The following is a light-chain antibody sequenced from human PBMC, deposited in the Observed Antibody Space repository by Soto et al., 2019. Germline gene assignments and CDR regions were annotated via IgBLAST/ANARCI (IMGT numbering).Light chain of an antibody. Sequence: EIVMTQSPATVSVSPGERVTLSCRASQSVSSNLAWYQQKPGQAPRLLIYGASTRATDIPVRFSGSGSGTEFTHTISSLQSEDFAVYYCQQYNDWPRTFGQGTKVDIK. CDR3: QQYNDWPRT. J-gene: IGKJ1*01. CDR1: QSVSSN. V-gene: IGKV3-15*01. CDR2: GAS.